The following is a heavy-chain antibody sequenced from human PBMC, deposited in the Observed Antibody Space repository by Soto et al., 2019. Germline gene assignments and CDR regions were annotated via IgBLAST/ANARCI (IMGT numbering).Heavy chain of an antibody. V-gene: IGHV3-30*18. CDR1: GFTFSSYG. CDR3: AKEMTTVPTGLGENWFDP. CDR2: ISYDGSNK. D-gene: IGHD4-17*01. J-gene: IGHJ5*02. Sequence: QVQLVESGGGVVQPGRSLRLSCAASGFTFSSYGMHWVRQAPGKGLEWVAVISYDGSNKYYADSVKGRFTISRDNSKNTLYLQMNSLRAEDTAVYYCAKEMTTVPTGLGENWFDPWGQGTLVTVSS.